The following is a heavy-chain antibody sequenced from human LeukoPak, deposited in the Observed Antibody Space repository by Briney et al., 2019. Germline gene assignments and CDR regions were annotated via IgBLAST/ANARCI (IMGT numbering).Heavy chain of an antibody. CDR2: ISGSGGST. CDR3: AKADIAAAGIVDF. D-gene: IGHD6-13*01. V-gene: IGHV3-23*01. J-gene: IGHJ4*02. CDR1: GFTFSSYA. Sequence: GGSLRLSCAASGFTFSSYAMSWVRQAPGKGLEWVSTISGSGGSTYYADSMKGRFTISRDNSKNTLYLQTNSLRAEDTAVYYCAKADIAAAGIVDFWGQGTLVTVSS.